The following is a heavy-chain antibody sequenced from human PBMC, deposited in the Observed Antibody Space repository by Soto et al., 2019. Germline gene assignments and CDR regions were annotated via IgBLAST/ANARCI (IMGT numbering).Heavy chain of an antibody. CDR1: GFSVSSKY. CDR3: AQTTGWPGFDF. Sequence: EVQLVESGGGLIQPGGSLRLSCAASGFSVSSKYMTWVRQAPGKGLEWLSVIYGGGTTYYADSVKGRFTISRDNSKNTLYLQMNSLRAEDTAVYYCAQTTGWPGFDFWGQGTLVTVSS. J-gene: IGHJ4*02. CDR2: IYGGGTT. V-gene: IGHV3-53*01. D-gene: IGHD6-19*01.